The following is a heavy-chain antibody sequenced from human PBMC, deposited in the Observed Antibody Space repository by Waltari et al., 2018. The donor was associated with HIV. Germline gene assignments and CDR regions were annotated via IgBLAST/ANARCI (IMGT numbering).Heavy chain of an antibody. D-gene: IGHD3-10*01. CDR2: ISSSSSYI. CDR1: GFTFSSHS. Sequence: EVQLVESGGGLVKPGGSLRLSCAASGFTFSSHSMNWVRQAPGKGLEWVSSISSSSSYIYYADSVKGRFTISRDNAKNSLFLQMNSLRAEDTAVYYCAREDPRGEFDYWGQGTLVTVSS. CDR3: AREDPRGEFDY. J-gene: IGHJ4*02. V-gene: IGHV3-21*01.